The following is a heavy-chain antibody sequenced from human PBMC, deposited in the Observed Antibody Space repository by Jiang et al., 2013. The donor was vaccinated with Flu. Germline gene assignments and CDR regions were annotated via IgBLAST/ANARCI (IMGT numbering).Heavy chain of an antibody. CDR3: ARDGLKWELKIYYYYYGMDV. V-gene: IGHV3-33*01. Sequence: TFSSYGMHWVRQAPGKGLEWVAVIWYDGSNKYYADSVKGRFTISRDNSKNTLYLQMNSLRAEDTAVYYCARDGLKWELKIYYYYYGMDVWGQGTTVTVSS. CDR1: TFSSYG. J-gene: IGHJ6*02. D-gene: IGHD1-26*01. CDR2: IWYDGSNK.